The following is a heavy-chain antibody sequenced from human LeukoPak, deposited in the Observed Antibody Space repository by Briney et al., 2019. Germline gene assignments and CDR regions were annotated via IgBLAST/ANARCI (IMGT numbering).Heavy chain of an antibody. V-gene: IGHV4-39*01. Sequence: SETLSLTCTVSGGSISSSSYYWGWIRQPPGKGLEWIGSIYYSGSTYYNPSLKSRVTISVDTSKNQFSLKLSSVTAADTAVYYCASPGGNLAAGFDYWGQGTLVTVSS. CDR2: IYYSGST. J-gene: IGHJ4*02. CDR1: GGSISSSSYY. D-gene: IGHD4-23*01. CDR3: ASPGGNLAAGFDY.